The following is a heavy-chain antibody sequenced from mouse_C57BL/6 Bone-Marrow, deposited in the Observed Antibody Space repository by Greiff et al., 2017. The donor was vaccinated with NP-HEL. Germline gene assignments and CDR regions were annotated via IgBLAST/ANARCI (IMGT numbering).Heavy chain of an antibody. D-gene: IGHD2-1*01. CDR2: IYPRSGNT. V-gene: IGHV1-81*01. Sequence: QVQLQQSGAELARPGASVKLSCKASGYTFTSYGISWVKQRTGQGLEWIGEIYPRSGNTYYNEKFKGKATLTADKSSSTAYMELRSLTSEDSAVYFCAKRDVIYFEDYWGQGTTLTVSS. J-gene: IGHJ2*01. CDR1: GYTFTSYG. CDR3: AKRDVIYFEDY.